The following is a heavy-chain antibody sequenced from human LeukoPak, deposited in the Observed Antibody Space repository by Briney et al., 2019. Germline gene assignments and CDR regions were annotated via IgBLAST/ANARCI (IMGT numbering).Heavy chain of an antibody. J-gene: IGHJ3*02. CDR3: ARGEIWFGDPGAFDI. V-gene: IGHV4-4*07. Sequence: SETLSLTCTVSGGSISSYYWSWIRQPAGKGLEWIGRIYTSGSTNYNPSLKSRVTMSVDTSKNQFSLKLSSVTAADTAVYYCARGEIWFGDPGAFDIWGQGTMVTVSS. CDR2: IYTSGST. CDR1: GGSISSYY. D-gene: IGHD3-10*01.